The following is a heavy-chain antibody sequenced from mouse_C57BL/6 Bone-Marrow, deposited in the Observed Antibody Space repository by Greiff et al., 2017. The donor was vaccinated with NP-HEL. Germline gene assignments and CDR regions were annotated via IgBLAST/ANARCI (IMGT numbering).Heavy chain of an antibody. Sequence: EVKLVESGGGLVQPGGSMKLSCAASGFTFSDAWMDWVRQSPEKGLEWVAEIRNKANNHATYYAESVKGRFTISRDDSKSSVYLQMNSLRAEDTGIYYCTRMITTWDWYFDVWGTGTTVTVSS. V-gene: IGHV6-6*01. CDR2: IRNKANNHAT. CDR3: TRMITTWDWYFDV. CDR1: GFTFSDAW. J-gene: IGHJ1*03. D-gene: IGHD2-4*01.